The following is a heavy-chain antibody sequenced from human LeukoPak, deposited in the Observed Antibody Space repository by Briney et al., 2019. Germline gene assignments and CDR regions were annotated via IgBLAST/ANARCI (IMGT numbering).Heavy chain of an antibody. CDR2: IRSKANSYAT. CDR3: AKGRWGLTINNFDI. CDR1: GFTFSGSA. Sequence: GGSLRLSCAASGFTFSGSAMHWVRQASGRGLEWVGRIRSKANSYATAYAASVKGRFTISRDSSKNTLYLQINSLRGEDTAVYYCAKGRWGLTINNFDIWGQGTMVTVSS. V-gene: IGHV3-73*01. J-gene: IGHJ3*02. D-gene: IGHD3-9*01.